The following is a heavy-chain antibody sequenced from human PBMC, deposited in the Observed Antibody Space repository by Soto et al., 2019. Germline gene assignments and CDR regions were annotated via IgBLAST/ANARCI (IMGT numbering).Heavy chain of an antibody. J-gene: IGHJ3*02. D-gene: IGHD2-15*01. Sequence: ASVKVSCKASGYTFTGYGISWVRQAPGQGLEWMGCSSAYNGNTKYAQKFQGRVTMSTDTSTTTAYMELTSLTSDDTAVYYCGRDPKRGYYNRGCVNDVFEIWGQGTMVTVSS. CDR1: GYTFTGYG. CDR3: GRDPKRGYYNRGCVNDVFEI. V-gene: IGHV1-18*01. CDR2: SSAYNGNT.